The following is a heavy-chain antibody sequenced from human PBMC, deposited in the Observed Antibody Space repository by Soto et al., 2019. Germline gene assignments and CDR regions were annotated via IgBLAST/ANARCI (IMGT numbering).Heavy chain of an antibody. D-gene: IGHD3-3*01. Sequence: GGSLRLSCAASGFTFSSYSMNWVRQAPGKGLEWVSSISSSSSYIYYADSVKGRFTISRDNAKNSLYLQMNSLRAEDTAVYYCARDGITIFGTSDYWGQGTLVTVSS. CDR1: GFTFSSYS. V-gene: IGHV3-21*01. J-gene: IGHJ4*02. CDR2: ISSSSSYI. CDR3: ARDGITIFGTSDY.